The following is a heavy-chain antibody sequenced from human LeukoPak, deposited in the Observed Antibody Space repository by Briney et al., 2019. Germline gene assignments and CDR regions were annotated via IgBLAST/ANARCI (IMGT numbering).Heavy chain of an antibody. CDR2: INWSGGST. V-gene: IGHV3-20*04. J-gene: IGHJ4*02. CDR1: GFSFDDYG. CDR3: ARASPSGSYFFHY. Sequence: GGSLRLSCAASGFSFDDYGMSWVRQAPGKGLEWVSTINWSGGSTGYADSVKGRFSISRDNAKNSLYLQMNSLRAEDTALYYCARASPSGSYFFHYWGQGTLVTVSS. D-gene: IGHD1-26*01.